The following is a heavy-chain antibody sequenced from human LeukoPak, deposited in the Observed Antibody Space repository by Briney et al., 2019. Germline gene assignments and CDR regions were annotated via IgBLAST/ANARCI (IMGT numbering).Heavy chain of an antibody. Sequence: GASVKVSCKAPGYTFTSYYMHWVRQAPGQGLEWMGIINPSGGSTSYAQKFQGRVTMTRDMSTSTVYMELSSLRSEDTAVYYCARDGYSSGWYAALYRFYNWFDPWGQGTLVTVSS. D-gene: IGHD6-19*01. V-gene: IGHV1-46*01. CDR2: INPSGGST. J-gene: IGHJ5*02. CDR1: GYTFTSYY. CDR3: ARDGYSSGWYAALYRFYNWFDP.